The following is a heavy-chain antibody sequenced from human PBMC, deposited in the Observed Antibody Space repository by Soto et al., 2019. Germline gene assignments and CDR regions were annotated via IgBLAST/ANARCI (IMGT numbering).Heavy chain of an antibody. V-gene: IGHV1-18*01. D-gene: IGHD6-6*01. J-gene: IGHJ5*01. CDR1: GYTFTNFA. CDR2: FSANNGFT. CDR3: ARGGAARHLDS. Sequence: QVSLVQSGGELRRPGASVNFSFRTSGYTFTNFALSWVRQAPGQGLEWIGFFSANNGFTHFAQTFQGTVSVKTDTSTSTVYVDLRSLSSDDTAVYYCARGGAARHLDSWGQGTPVTVSS.